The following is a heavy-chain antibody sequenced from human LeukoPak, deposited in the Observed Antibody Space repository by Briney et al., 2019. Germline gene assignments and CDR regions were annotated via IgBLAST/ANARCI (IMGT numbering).Heavy chain of an antibody. J-gene: IGHJ3*02. CDR3: ARVAFYGAIPDDI. D-gene: IGHD2-21*01. V-gene: IGHV4-34*01. CDR2: INHGGST. Sequence: SETLSLTCAVYGGSFSGYYWSWIRQPPGKGLEWIGEINHGGSTHYNSSLKSRVTISVDKSKNQFSLNLYSVTAADTAVYYCARVAFYGAIPDDIWGQGTMVTVSS. CDR1: GGSFSGYY.